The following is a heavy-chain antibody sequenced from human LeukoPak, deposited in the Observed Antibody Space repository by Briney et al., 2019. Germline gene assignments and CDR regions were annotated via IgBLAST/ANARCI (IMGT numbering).Heavy chain of an antibody. CDR3: AGSLWFGELYFDY. Sequence: PGGSLRLSCAASGFTVSSIYMTWVRQAPGKGLEWVSTISGSGYTTYYADSVKGRFTTSRDNSKNTLHLQMNSLRAEDTAVYYCAGSLWFGELYFDYWGQGTLVTVSS. D-gene: IGHD3-10*01. V-gene: IGHV3-23*01. CDR1: GFTVSSIY. J-gene: IGHJ4*02. CDR2: ISGSGYTT.